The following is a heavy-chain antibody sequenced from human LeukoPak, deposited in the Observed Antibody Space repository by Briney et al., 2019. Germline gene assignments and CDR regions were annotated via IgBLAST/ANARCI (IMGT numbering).Heavy chain of an antibody. CDR3: ARDTYTYAYGGDRAFDY. CDR2: TSSRSSTI. J-gene: IGHJ4*02. CDR1: GFTFSSYS. V-gene: IGHV3-48*04. Sequence: GGSLRLSCAASGFTFSSYSMNWVRQAPGKGLEWISYTSSRSSTIYYADSVKGRFSISRDNAENSLYLQMNSLRAEDTAVYYCARDTYTYAYGGDRAFDYWGQGTLVTVSS. D-gene: IGHD5-18*01.